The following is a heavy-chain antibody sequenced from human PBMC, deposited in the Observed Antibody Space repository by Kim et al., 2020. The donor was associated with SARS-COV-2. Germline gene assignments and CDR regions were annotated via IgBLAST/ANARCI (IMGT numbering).Heavy chain of an antibody. D-gene: IGHD3-22*01. CDR3: ASRALYYYDSSGYYPKAPNYYYYGMDV. V-gene: IGHV3-53*04. Sequence: GGSLRLSCAASGFTVSSNYMSWVRQAPGKGLEWVSVIYSGGSTYYADSVKGRFTISRHNSKNTLYLQMNSLRAEDTAVYYCASRALYYYDSSGYYPKAPNYYYYGMDVWGQGTTVTVSS. CDR1: GFTVSSNY. CDR2: IYSGGST. J-gene: IGHJ6*02.